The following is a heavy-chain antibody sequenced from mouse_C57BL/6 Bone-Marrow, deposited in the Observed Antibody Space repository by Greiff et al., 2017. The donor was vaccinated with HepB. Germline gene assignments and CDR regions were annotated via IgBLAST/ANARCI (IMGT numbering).Heavy chain of an antibody. Sequence: VQLQQSGAELVRPGASVKLSCKASGYTFTDYYINWVKQRPGQGLEWIARIYPGSGNTYYNEKFKGKATLTAEKSSSTAYMQLSSLTSEDSAVYFCARSRLLRGFAYWGQGTLVTVSA. J-gene: IGHJ3*01. V-gene: IGHV1-76*01. CDR2: IYPGSGNT. CDR3: ARSRLLRGFAY. CDR1: GYTFTDYY. D-gene: IGHD2-3*01.